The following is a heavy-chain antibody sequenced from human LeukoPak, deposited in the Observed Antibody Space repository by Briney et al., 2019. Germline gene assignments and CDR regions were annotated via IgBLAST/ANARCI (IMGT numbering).Heavy chain of an antibody. Sequence: ASVKVSCKASGYTFTGYYMHWVRQAPGQGLEWMGWINPDTGGTNYAQKFQGRATMTRDTSISTAYMELSRLRSDDTAVYYCAREPGDGGYDNFDYWGQGTLVTVSS. D-gene: IGHD5-12*01. J-gene: IGHJ4*02. CDR1: GYTFTGYY. CDR3: AREPGDGGYDNFDY. CDR2: INPDTGGT. V-gene: IGHV1-2*02.